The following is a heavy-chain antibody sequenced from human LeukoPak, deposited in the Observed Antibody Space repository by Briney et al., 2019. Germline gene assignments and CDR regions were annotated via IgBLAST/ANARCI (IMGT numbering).Heavy chain of an antibody. Sequence: GGSLRLSCTVSGFTVSSNSGMSWVRQAPGKGLEWVSGIGGSTYYRDSVKGRFTISRDNSKNTLYLQMNSLRVEDTAVYYCAISSGSYDYWGQGTLVTVSS. CDR3: AISSGSYDY. CDR1: GFTVSSNSG. CDR2: IGGST. V-gene: IGHV3-53*01. D-gene: IGHD1-26*01. J-gene: IGHJ4*02.